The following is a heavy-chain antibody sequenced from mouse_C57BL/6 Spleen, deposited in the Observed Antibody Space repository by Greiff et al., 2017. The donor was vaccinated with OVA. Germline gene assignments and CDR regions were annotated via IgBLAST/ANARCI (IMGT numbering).Heavy chain of an antibody. Sequence: VKLMESGAELVKPGASVKMSCKASGYTFTSYWITWVKQRPGQGLEWIGDIYPGSGSTNYNEKFKSKATLTVDTSSSTAYMQLSSLTSEDSAVYYCARGLRGLYAMDYWGQGTSVTVSS. CDR3: ARGLRGLYAMDY. D-gene: IGHD2-2*01. CDR2: IYPGSGST. V-gene: IGHV1-55*01. CDR1: GYTFTSYW. J-gene: IGHJ4*01.